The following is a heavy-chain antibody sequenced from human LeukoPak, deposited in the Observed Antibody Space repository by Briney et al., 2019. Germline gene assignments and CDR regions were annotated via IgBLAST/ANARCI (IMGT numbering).Heavy chain of an antibody. CDR1: GGSFSGYY. Sequence: PSETLSLTCAVYGGSFSGYYWSWIRQPPGKGMEWIGFIYYSGSTHYNPSLKGRVTLSVDTSKNQFSLRLSSVTAADTAVYYCARGTGAYYYLWGQGTMVTVSS. V-gene: IGHV4-34*11. J-gene: IGHJ3*01. D-gene: IGHD3-22*01. CDR3: ARGTGAYYYL. CDR2: IYYSGST.